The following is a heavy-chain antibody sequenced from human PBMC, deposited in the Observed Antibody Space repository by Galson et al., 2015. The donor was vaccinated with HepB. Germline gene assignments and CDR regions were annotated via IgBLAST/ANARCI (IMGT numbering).Heavy chain of an antibody. CDR3: AKEEAYFMITFGGVFAY. Sequence: SLRLSCAASGFTFSSYGMHWVRQAPGKGLEWVAVISYDGSNKYYADSVKGRFTISRDNSKNTLYLQMNSLRAEDTAVYYCAKEEAYFMITFGGVFAYWGQGTLVTVSS. V-gene: IGHV3-30*18. D-gene: IGHD3-16*01. CDR1: GFTFSSYG. J-gene: IGHJ4*02. CDR2: ISYDGSNK.